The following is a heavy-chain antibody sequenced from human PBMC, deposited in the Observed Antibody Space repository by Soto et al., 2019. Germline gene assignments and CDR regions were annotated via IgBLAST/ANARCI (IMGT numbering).Heavy chain of an antibody. D-gene: IGHD4-17*01. J-gene: IGHJ4*02. V-gene: IGHV3-30*04. CDR2: ISYDGSNK. CDR3: ASFNDYDYGDFDY. CDR1: GFTFSSYA. Sequence: GGSQRLSCAASGFTFSSYAMHWVRQAPGKGLEWVAVISYDGSNKYYADSVKGGFTISRDNSKNTLYLQMNSLRAEDTAVYYCASFNDYDYGDFDYWGQGTLVTVSS.